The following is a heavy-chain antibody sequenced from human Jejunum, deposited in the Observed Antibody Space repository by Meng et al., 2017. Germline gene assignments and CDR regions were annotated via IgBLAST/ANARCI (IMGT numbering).Heavy chain of an antibody. V-gene: IGHV4-4*02. Sequence: QVHLQASGPGLVKPSGPLPPTCAVSGGSIISNNWWNWGRQPTGKGLGWIGEIYNSGITNYNPSLKSRVTISVDKSKNQFSLNLSSLTAADTAVYYCATAYESSGYYYLYYFQYWGQGTLVTVSS. CDR3: ATAYESSGYYYLYYFQY. D-gene: IGHD3-22*01. CDR2: IYNSGIT. J-gene: IGHJ4*02. CDR1: GGSIISNNW.